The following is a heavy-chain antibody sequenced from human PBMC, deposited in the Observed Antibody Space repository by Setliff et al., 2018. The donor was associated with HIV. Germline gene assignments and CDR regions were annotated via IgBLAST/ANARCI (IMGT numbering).Heavy chain of an antibody. J-gene: IGHJ6*03. Sequence: ASVKVSCKASGYTFTSYGISWVRQAPGQGLEWMGWISAYNGNTNYAQKLQGRVTMTTDTSTSTAYMELRSLRSDDTAVYYCARCGGCSSWSYYYYYYMDVWGKGTTVTVSS. V-gene: IGHV1-18*01. CDR2: ISAYNGNT. CDR3: ARCGGCSSWSYYYYYYMDV. CDR1: GYTFTSYG. D-gene: IGHD6-13*01.